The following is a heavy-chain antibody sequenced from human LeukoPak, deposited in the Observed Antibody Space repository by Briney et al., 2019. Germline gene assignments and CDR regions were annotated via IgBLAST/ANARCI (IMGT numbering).Heavy chain of an antibody. V-gene: IGHV1-18*04. J-gene: IGHJ5*02. CDR1: GYTFTGYY. D-gene: IGHD2-2*01. CDR3: ASTYCSSTSCYGIRGWFDP. Sequence: ASVKVSCKASGYTFTGYYMHWVRQAPGQGLEWMGWISAYNGNTNYAQKLQGRVTMTTDTSTSTAYMELRSLRSDDTAVYYCASTYCSSTSCYGIRGWFDPWGQGTLVTVSS. CDR2: ISAYNGNT.